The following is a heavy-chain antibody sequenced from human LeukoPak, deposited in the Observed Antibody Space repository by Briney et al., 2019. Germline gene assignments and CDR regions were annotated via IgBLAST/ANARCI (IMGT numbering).Heavy chain of an antibody. Sequence: PGGSLRLSCAASGFTFSGYSMNWVRQAPGKGLEWVSSISSSSSYIYYADSVKGRFTISRDNAKNSLYLQMNSLRAEDTALYYCARGTLKAAATDFDYWGQGTLVTVSS. J-gene: IGHJ4*02. CDR1: GFTFSGYS. D-gene: IGHD6-13*01. V-gene: IGHV3-21*04. CDR3: ARGTLKAAATDFDY. CDR2: ISSSSSYI.